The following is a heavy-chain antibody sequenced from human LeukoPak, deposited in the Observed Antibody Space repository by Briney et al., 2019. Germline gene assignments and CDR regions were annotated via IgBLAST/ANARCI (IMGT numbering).Heavy chain of an antibody. V-gene: IGHV4-39*01. CDR2: IYYSGST. CDR1: GGSISSSSYY. J-gene: IGHJ2*01. D-gene: IGHD2-15*01. Sequence: SETLSLTCTVSGGSISSSSYYWGWIRPPPGKGLEWIGSIYYSGSTYYNPSLKSRVTISLDTSKNQFSLKLSSVTAADTAVYYCARTDADIVVVVAATYWYFDLWGRGTLVTVSS. CDR3: ARTDADIVVVVAATYWYFDL.